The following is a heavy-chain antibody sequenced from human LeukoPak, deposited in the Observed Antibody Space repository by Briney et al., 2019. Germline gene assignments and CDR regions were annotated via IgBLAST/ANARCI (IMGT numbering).Heavy chain of an antibody. V-gene: IGHV3-30*03. CDR1: GFTFDFYA. CDR3: ARSELYYGSESYYHLDY. J-gene: IGHJ4*01. D-gene: IGHD3-10*01. CDR2: MSYDGRYR. Sequence: PGGSLRLSCTTSGFTFDFYAMHWVRQAPGKGLEWVAVMSYDGRYRYYADSAKGRFTISRDNSKRTLYLEMSSLRPEDTALYYCARSELYYGSESYYHLDYWGYGTLVTVS.